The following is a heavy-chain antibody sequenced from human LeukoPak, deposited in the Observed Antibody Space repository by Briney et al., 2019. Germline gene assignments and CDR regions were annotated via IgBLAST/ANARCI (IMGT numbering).Heavy chain of an antibody. CDR2: MNPNSGNT. CDR3: AGGGFWDGYNYDAFDI. D-gene: IGHD5-24*01. Sequence: ASVKVSCKASGYTFTSYDINWVRQATGQGLEWMGWMNPNSGNTGYAQKFQGRVTITRNTSISTAYMELSSLRSEDTAVYYCAGGGFWDGYNYDAFDIWGQGTMVTVSS. J-gene: IGHJ3*02. CDR1: GYTFTSYD. V-gene: IGHV1-8*03.